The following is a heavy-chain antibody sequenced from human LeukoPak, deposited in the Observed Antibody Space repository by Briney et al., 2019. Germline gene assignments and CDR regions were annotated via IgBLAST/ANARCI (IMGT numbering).Heavy chain of an antibody. Sequence: ASVKVSCKASGYTFNNYDINWVRQATGQGLEWMGWMNPNSGNTGYAQKFQGRVTMTRNTSISTAYMELSSLRSEDTAVYYCARGSGYPLYYFDYWGQGTLVTVSS. D-gene: IGHD3-22*01. J-gene: IGHJ4*02. CDR1: GYTFNNYD. CDR2: MNPNSGNT. CDR3: ARGSGYPLYYFDY. V-gene: IGHV1-8*01.